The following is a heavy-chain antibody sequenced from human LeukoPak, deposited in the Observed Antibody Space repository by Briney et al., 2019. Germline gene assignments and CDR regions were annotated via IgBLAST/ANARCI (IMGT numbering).Heavy chain of an antibody. Sequence: ASVKVSCKASGYTFTTYTMHWVRQAPGQRLEWMGWINAGNGNTKYSQKLQGKLTITRDTSESTAYMELSSLRSEDTAVCYCARIVNGDYYFDYWGQGALVTVSS. CDR2: INAGNGNT. CDR3: ARIVNGDYYFDY. J-gene: IGHJ4*02. CDR1: GYTFTTYT. V-gene: IGHV1-3*01. D-gene: IGHD2-21*01.